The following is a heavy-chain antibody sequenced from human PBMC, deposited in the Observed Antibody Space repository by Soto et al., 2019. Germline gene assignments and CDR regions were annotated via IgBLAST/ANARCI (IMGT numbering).Heavy chain of an antibody. Sequence: QVQLQESGPGLVKPSQTLSLTCTVSGGSISSGSHYWSWIRQHPGKGLEWIGYIHYTGSTYYNPSLKSRIAMSIDTSENQFSLEMTSVTAADTAVYFCARDSMATIYFDYWGQGALVTVSS. CDR1: GGSISSGSHY. V-gene: IGHV4-31*03. CDR3: ARDSMATIYFDY. CDR2: IHYTGST. J-gene: IGHJ4*02. D-gene: IGHD3-10*01.